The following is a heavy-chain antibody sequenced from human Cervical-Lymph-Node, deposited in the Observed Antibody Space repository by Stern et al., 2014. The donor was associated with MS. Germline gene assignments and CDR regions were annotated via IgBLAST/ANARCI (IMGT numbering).Heavy chain of an antibody. CDR3: ALRRSYYVY. D-gene: IGHD4-11*01. J-gene: IGHJ4*02. V-gene: IGHV1-69*01. CDR1: GDTFSSYA. Sequence: VQLVESGSAVKKPGSSVKVSCKPSGDTFSSYALSWVRQALGQGLEWVGGLIPFFGATRYGQKFQGRVTITPEESTGTAFMELTNLTSDDTAVYYCALRRSYYVYWGQGTLITVSS. CDR2: LIPFFGAT.